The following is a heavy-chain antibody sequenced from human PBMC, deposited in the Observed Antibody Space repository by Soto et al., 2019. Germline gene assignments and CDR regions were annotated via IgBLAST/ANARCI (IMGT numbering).Heavy chain of an antibody. D-gene: IGHD4-17*01. J-gene: IGHJ4*02. CDR3: ARRYGRYFDY. CDR1: GGSISSYY. CDR2: IYYSGST. V-gene: IGHV4-59*08. Sequence: QVQLQESGPGLVKPSETLSLTCTVSGGSISSYYWSWIRQPSGKGLEWIGYIYYSGSTNYNPSLKSRVTISVDTSKNQFSLKVSSVTAADTAVYYCARRYGRYFDYWGQGTLVTVSS.